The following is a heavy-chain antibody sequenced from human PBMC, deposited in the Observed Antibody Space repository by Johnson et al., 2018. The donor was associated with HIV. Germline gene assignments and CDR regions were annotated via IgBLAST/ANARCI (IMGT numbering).Heavy chain of an antibody. Sequence: VQLVESGGGVVQTGRSLRLSCAASGFTFSSFSMHWVRQAPGKGLEYVSTTSSNGDRTYYANSVKGRFIISRDNSENTLYLQMGSLRAEDMAVYYCARGGYYYDGDGAFDFWGQGTIVTVSS. CDR1: GFTFSSFS. D-gene: IGHD3-22*01. CDR3: ARGGYYYDGDGAFDF. V-gene: IGHV3-64*01. J-gene: IGHJ3*01. CDR2: TSSNGDRT.